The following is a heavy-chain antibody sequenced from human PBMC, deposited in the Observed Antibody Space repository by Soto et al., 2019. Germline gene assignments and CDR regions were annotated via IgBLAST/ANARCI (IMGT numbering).Heavy chain of an antibody. D-gene: IGHD3-3*01. Sequence: SETLSLTGTVSGGSVSSGSYYWSWIRQPPGKGLEWIGDIYYSGSTNYNPSLKSRVTISVDTSKNQFSLKLSSVTAADTAVYYCARDRRLLEWPANLPYYYYGMDVWGQGTTVTVSS. J-gene: IGHJ6*02. V-gene: IGHV4-61*01. CDR1: GGSVSSGSYY. CDR3: ARDRRLLEWPANLPYYYYGMDV. CDR2: IYYSGST.